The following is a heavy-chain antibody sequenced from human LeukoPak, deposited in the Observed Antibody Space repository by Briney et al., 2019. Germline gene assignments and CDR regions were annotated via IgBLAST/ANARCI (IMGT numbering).Heavy chain of an antibody. D-gene: IGHD5-12*01. CDR1: GYRFTSYW. CDR3: ARQYSGYDSWFDP. J-gene: IGHJ5*02. Sequence: HGESLKISCKGSGYRFTSYWISWVRQMPGKGLEWLGRIDPSDSYTNSSPSFQGHVTISADKSISTAYLQWSSLKASDTAMYYCARQYSGYDSWFDPWGQGTLVTVSS. CDR2: IDPSDSYT. V-gene: IGHV5-10-1*01.